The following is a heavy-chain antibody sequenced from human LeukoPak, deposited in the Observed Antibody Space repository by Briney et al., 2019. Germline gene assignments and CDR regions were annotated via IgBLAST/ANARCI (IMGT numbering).Heavy chain of an antibody. CDR3: ARDLHSGAYTFDY. Sequence: SEGSLRLSCAASGFTFNSFSMNWVRQAPGKGLEWVSYISSISTIIYYAGSVKGRFTISRDNAKNSLYLQMNSLRDEDTAVYYCARDLHSGAYTFDYWGQGTLVTVSS. V-gene: IGHV3-48*02. CDR2: ISSISTII. J-gene: IGHJ4*02. CDR1: GFTFNSFS. D-gene: IGHD1-26*01.